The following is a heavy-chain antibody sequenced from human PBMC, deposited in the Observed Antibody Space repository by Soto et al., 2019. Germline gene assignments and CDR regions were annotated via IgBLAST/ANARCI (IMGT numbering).Heavy chain of an antibody. Sequence: QVQLVESGGGVVQSGRSLTLSCVASGFSLRTSGMHWLRRAPGKGLEWVGFIWYDGTKRFYANSVKGRSTISKDNSNNILYLQMSGLRAEDTAVYYCARDVVTAVAGSVNFFDPWGQGTLVTVSS. D-gene: IGHD6-19*01. V-gene: IGHV3-33*01. CDR3: ARDVVTAVAGSVNFFDP. CDR2: IWYDGTKR. CDR1: GFSLRTSG. J-gene: IGHJ5*02.